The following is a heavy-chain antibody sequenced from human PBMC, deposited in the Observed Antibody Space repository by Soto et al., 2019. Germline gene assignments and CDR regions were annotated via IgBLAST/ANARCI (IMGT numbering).Heavy chain of an antibody. CDR3: ARRLLYSTSGRGWFDP. Sequence: PGGSLRLSCITSGFTFSKFWMSWVRQAPGKGLEWVANIKHDGSQSYYEDSVKGRFTISRDNAKNSLYLQVNSLRVDDTAVYFCARRLLYSTSGRGWFDPRGQGTLVTVSS. V-gene: IGHV3-7*03. CDR2: IKHDGSQS. CDR1: GFTFSKFW. D-gene: IGHD2-8*02. J-gene: IGHJ5*02.